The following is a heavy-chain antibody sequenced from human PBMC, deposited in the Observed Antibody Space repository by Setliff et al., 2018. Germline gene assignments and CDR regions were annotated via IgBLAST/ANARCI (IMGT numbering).Heavy chain of an antibody. CDR2: IYSSGNT. Sequence: PGWSLRLSCAGSGFAVSGAYMSRVRQAPGKGLEWVSIIYSSGNTAYTDSVKGRFTISRDTSKNTVYLQMNNVTVDDTAVYYCARTCSGSGCYAGLESWGQGTPVTVSS. V-gene: IGHV3-53*01. CDR3: ARTCSGSGCYAGLES. J-gene: IGHJ4*02. D-gene: IGHD2-15*01. CDR1: GFAVSGAY.